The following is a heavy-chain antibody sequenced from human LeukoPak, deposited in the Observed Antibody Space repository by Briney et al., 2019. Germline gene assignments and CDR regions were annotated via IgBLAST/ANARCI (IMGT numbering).Heavy chain of an antibody. Sequence: PGGSLRLSCAVSGLTFSNSAMSWVRQAPGKGLEWVSAISVGSDVIYYADSVKGRFAISRDNPKNTLYLQMNSLRTEDTAVYYCAKAGYSYGYSDWYFDLWGRGTLVTVSS. J-gene: IGHJ2*01. V-gene: IGHV3-23*01. CDR1: GLTFSNSA. CDR3: AKAGYSYGYSDWYFDL. D-gene: IGHD5-18*01. CDR2: ISVGSDVI.